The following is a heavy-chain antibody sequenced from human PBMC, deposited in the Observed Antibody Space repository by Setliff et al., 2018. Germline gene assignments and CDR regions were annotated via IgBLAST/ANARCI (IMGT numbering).Heavy chain of an antibody. CDR3: APGKYYYDSSGKGETDEFDY. V-gene: IGHV3-30*04. Sequence: HPGGSLRLSCAASGFTFSSYAMHWVRQAPGKGLEWVAVISYDGSNKYYADSVKGRFTISRDNSKNTLYLQMNSLRAEDTAVYYCAPGKYYYDSSGKGETDEFDYWGQETLVTVSS. CDR2: ISYDGSNK. J-gene: IGHJ4*02. CDR1: GFTFSSYA. D-gene: IGHD3-22*01.